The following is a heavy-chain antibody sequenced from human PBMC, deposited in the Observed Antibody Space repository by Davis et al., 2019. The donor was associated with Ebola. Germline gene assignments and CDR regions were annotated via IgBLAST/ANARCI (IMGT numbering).Heavy chain of an antibody. Sequence: GESLKISCAASGFIFSSYVMSWVRQAPGKGLEWVAVISYDGSNKYYADSVKGRFTISRDNSKNTLYLQMNSLRAEDTAVYYCARGTTMIVVVTLDYWGQGTLVTVSS. D-gene: IGHD3-22*01. J-gene: IGHJ4*02. CDR3: ARGTTMIVVVTLDY. CDR2: ISYDGSNK. CDR1: GFIFSSYV. V-gene: IGHV3-30*03.